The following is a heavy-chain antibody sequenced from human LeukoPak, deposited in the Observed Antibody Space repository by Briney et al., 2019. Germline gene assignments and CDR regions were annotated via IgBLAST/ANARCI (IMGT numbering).Heavy chain of an antibody. J-gene: IGHJ4*02. CDR2: INHSGST. D-gene: IGHD3-22*01. Sequence: PPETPSLTSALYGGSLRGYNWSWIPDTPQKRLGSSGDINHSGSTNYNPYLKSRVTISVDTSKNKFSLKLSSVTAADTAVYFCARGLGYYDSSGSDYWGQGTLVTVSS. CDR1: GGSLRGYN. CDR3: ARGLGYYDSSGSDY. V-gene: IGHV4-34*01.